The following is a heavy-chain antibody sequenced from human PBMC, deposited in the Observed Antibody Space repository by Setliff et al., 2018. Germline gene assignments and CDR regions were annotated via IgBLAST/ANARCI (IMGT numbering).Heavy chain of an antibody. CDR2: INSGSGFLT. J-gene: IGHJ4*02. CDR1: GFTFSSWG. V-gene: IGHV3-23*01. D-gene: IGHD5-18*01. Sequence: GGSLRLSCTASGFTFSSWGMSWVRQAPGKGLEWVSGINSGSGFLTHYADSVKGRFTISRDNSKNTLYLEMTSLRADDTAVYYCAGGRAWIPVLDSWGQGLLVTVSS. CDR3: AGGRAWIPVLDS.